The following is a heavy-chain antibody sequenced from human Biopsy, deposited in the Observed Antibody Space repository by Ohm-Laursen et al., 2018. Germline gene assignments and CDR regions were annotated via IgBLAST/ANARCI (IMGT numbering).Heavy chain of an antibody. D-gene: IGHD3-22*01. V-gene: IGHV1-8*01. CDR3: ARDFNYDGGGSFNFDY. J-gene: IGHJ4*02. CDR2: MNPNSGKT. CDR1: GYTFTNYN. Sequence: ASVKVSCKASGYTFTNYNVNWVRQAPGQGLEWMGGMNPNSGKTGYAQKFQGRVTMTRDTSISTAYMELSRLTSVDTAVYYCARDFNYDGGGSFNFDYWGQGTLVTVSS.